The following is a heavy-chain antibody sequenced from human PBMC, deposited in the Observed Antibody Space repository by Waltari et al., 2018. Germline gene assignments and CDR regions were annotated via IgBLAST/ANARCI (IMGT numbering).Heavy chain of an antibody. Sequence: QVNLVQSGADMRKPGASVTVSCKASGYIFINYFIHWVRQAPGQGLEWIGRINCRNGGTDYAQKFQGRVTLTRDTSISTAYMELSGLTLDDTAIYYCTVIAGDFDIWGPGTMVTASS. D-gene: IGHD2-21*01. CDR2: INCRNGGT. CDR3: TVIAGDFDI. V-gene: IGHV1-2*06. J-gene: IGHJ3*02. CDR1: GYIFINYF.